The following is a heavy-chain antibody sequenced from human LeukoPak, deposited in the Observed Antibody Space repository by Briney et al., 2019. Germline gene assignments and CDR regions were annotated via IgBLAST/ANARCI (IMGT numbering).Heavy chain of an antibody. CDR2: IYYSGST. Sequence: PSETLSLTCTVSGGSISSYYWSWIRQPPGKGLEWIGYIYYSGSTNYNPPLKSRVTISVDTSKNQFSLKLSSVTAADTAVYYCARGYYYGMDVWGQGTTVTVSS. V-gene: IGHV4-59*08. CDR3: ARGYYYGMDV. CDR1: GGSISSYY. J-gene: IGHJ6*02.